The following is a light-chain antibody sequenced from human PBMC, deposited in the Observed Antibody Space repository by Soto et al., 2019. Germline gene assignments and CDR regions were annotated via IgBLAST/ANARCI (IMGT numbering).Light chain of an antibody. CDR2: ATS. V-gene: IGKV3-20*01. CDR1: QSVSSIY. Sequence: IVLTQSPKTIYLSPGERATLSCRASQSVSSIYLAWYQQKPGQAPSLLIYATSSRATGIPDRFSGSGSGTDFSLTISRLEPEDFAVYYCQQYGSSPITFGQRARLEIK. J-gene: IGKJ5*01. CDR3: QQYGSSPIT.